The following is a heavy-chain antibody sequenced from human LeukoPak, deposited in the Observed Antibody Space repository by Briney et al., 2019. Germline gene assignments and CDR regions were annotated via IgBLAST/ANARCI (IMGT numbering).Heavy chain of an antibody. Sequence: GGSLRLYCAASGFTFSSYSMNWVRQAPGKGLEWVSSISSSSSYIYYADSVKGRFTISRDNAKNSLYLQMNSLRAEDTAVYYCARDGTGTYYYDSSGYADYWGQGTLVTVSS. CDR1: GFTFSSYS. CDR3: ARDGTGTYYYDSSGYADY. V-gene: IGHV3-21*01. D-gene: IGHD3-22*01. CDR2: ISSSSSYI. J-gene: IGHJ4*02.